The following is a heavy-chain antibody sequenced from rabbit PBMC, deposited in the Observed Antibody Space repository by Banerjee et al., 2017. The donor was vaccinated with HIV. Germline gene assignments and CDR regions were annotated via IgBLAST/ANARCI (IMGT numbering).Heavy chain of an antibody. J-gene: IGHJ4*01. V-gene: IGHV1S40*01. CDR2: IYTGSGST. CDR3: ASGFDISIFNL. Sequence: QSLEESGGGLVKPGASLTLTCKASGFSFSSGYDMCWVRQAPGKGLEWIACIYTGSGSTYYASWAKGRFTISKTSSTTVTLQMTSLTAADTATYFCASGFDISIFNLWGPGTLVTVS. D-gene: IGHD1-1*01. CDR1: GFSFSSGYD.